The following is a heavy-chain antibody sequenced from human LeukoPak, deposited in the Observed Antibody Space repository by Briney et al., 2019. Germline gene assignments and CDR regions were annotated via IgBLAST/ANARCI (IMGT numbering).Heavy chain of an antibody. CDR2: ISTKNGNT. J-gene: IGHJ4*02. CDR1: GYTFTNFG. CDR3: ARYNTVTTGGVY. D-gene: IGHD4-17*01. Sequence: GASVKVSCKTSGYTFTNFGISWVRQAPGQGLEWMRWISTKNGNTNYAQNLQGRVTMTTDTSTSTAYMELRSLRSDDTAVYYCARYNTVTTGGVYWGQGTLVTVSS. V-gene: IGHV1-18*01.